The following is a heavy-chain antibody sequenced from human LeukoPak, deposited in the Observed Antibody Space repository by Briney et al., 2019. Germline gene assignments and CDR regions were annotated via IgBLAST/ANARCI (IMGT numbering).Heavy chain of an antibody. V-gene: IGHV3-7*01. CDR3: ARDQHYYDSRNHDY. Sequence: GGSLRLSCAASGFTFSSYWMSWVRQAPGKGLEWVANIKQDGSEKSYVDSVKGRFTISRDNAKNSLYLQMNSLRAEDTAVYYCARDQHYYDSRNHDYWGQGTLVTVSS. CDR2: IKQDGSEK. J-gene: IGHJ4*02. D-gene: IGHD3-22*01. CDR1: GFTFSSYW.